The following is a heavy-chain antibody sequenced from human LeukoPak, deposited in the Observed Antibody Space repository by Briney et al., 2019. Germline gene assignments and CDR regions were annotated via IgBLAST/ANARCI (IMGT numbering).Heavy chain of an antibody. J-gene: IGHJ3*02. CDR2: IYTSGSA. Sequence: PSETLSLTCTVSGGSISSYYWSWIRQPAGKGLEWIGRIYTSGSANYNPSLKSRVTMSVDTSKNQFSLKLSSVTAADTAVYYCARDTTVTTIGAFDIWGQGTMVTVSS. D-gene: IGHD4-11*01. CDR1: GGSISSYY. CDR3: ARDTTVTTIGAFDI. V-gene: IGHV4-4*07.